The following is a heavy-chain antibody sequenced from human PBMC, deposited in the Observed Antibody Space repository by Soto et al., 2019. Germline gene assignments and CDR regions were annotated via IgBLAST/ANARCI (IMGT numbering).Heavy chain of an antibody. Sequence: KPSETLSLTCAVYGGSFSGHSWTWIRQSPGKRLEWIGDINHSGRVNYSPSLKSRVTISLDTSKNQFSLTLSAVTAADTAMYYCSTRAYDTNGYYRFDPWGQGTLVTVSS. V-gene: IGHV4-34*01. D-gene: IGHD3-22*01. CDR2: INHSGRV. J-gene: IGHJ5*01. CDR3: STRAYDTNGYYRFDP. CDR1: GGSFSGHS.